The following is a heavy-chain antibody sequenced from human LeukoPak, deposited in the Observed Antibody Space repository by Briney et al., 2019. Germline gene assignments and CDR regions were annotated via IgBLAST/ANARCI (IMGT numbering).Heavy chain of an antibody. CDR3: ARDGSGYSLYYYMDV. CDR2: INPNSGGT. V-gene: IGHV1-2*02. CDR1: GYTFTGYY. J-gene: IGHJ6*03. Sequence: GASVKVPCKASGYTFTGYYMHWVRQAPGQGLEWMGWINPNSGGTNYARKFQGRVTMTRDTSISTAYMELSGLRSDDTAVYYCARDGSGYSLYYYMDVWGKGTTVTVSS. D-gene: IGHD3-3*01.